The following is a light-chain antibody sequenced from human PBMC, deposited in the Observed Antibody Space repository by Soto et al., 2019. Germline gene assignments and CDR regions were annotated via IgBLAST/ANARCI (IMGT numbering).Light chain of an antibody. CDR3: QQYKNAPPIS. CDR2: GAS. V-gene: IGKV3-15*01. Sequence: EIVRTKSPATRSVSPGERATLSGRASQSVSSNLAWYQQKPGQAHRLLIYGASTRATGIPASFSDSGSGTEFTLTTSSLQSDDFAVYYFQQYKNAPPISFDPGTRLEIK. CDR1: QSVSSN. J-gene: IGKJ5*01.